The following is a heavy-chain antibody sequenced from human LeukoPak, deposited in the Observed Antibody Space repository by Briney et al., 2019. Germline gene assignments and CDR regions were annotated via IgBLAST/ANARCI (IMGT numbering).Heavy chain of an antibody. V-gene: IGHV3-23*01. D-gene: IGHD3-10*01. Sequence: GGSLRLSCAASGFTFSSYAMSWVRQAPGKGLEWVSAISGSGGSTYYAVSVKGRFTISRDNSKNTLYLQVNSLRAEDTAVYYCAKDLEYYFGSGSYILDYWGQGTLVTVSS. J-gene: IGHJ4*02. CDR1: GFTFSSYA. CDR2: ISGSGGST. CDR3: AKDLEYYFGSGSYILDY.